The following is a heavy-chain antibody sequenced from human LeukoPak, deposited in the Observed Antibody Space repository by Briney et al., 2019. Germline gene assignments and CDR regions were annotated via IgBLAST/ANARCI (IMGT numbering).Heavy chain of an antibody. CDR3: ARVHSISSDWFDP. V-gene: IGHV3-66*02. J-gene: IGHJ5*02. CDR1: GFTISTNY. D-gene: IGHD6-6*01. CDR2: IYSDGRT. Sequence: PGGSLRLSCAASGFTISTNYMNWVRQAPGEGLEWVSVIYSDGRTYYADSVKGRFTISRDNSKNTVYLQMNSLTIDDTAVYYCARVHSISSDWFDPWGQGTLVTVSS.